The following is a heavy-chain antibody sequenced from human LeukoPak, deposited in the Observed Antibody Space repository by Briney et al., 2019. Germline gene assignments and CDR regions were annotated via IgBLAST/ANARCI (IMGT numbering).Heavy chain of an antibody. CDR1: GGSISSYY. Sequence: PSETLSLTCTVSGGSISSYYWSWIRQPPGKGLEWIGYIYYSGSTNYNPSLKSRVTISVDTSKNQFSLKLSPVTAADTAVYYCARGDILTGCYDAFDIWGPGTLVTVSS. D-gene: IGHD3-9*01. CDR3: ARGDILTGCYDAFDI. V-gene: IGHV4-59*01. CDR2: IYYSGST. J-gene: IGHJ3*02.